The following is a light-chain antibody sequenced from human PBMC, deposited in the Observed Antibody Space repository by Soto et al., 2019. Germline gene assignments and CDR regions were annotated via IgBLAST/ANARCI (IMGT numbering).Light chain of an antibody. CDR1: SSDVGGYSY. CDR2: EVS. Sequence: QSALTQAASVSGSTGQSITISCTGTSSDVGGYSYVSWYQQHPGKAPKLMIYEVSNRPSGVSNRVSASKSGYTACLTISGLQAEEEAVYYCTSYTFSNTWVLGGGTKVTVL. J-gene: IGLJ3*02. CDR3: TSYTFSNTWV. V-gene: IGLV2-14*01.